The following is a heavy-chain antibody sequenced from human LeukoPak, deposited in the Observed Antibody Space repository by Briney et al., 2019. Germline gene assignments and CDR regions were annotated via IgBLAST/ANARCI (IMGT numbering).Heavy chain of an antibody. CDR1: GFTFSSYS. CDR3: AREEYSGSYYFDY. J-gene: IGHJ4*02. Sequence: GGSLRLSCAASGFTFSSYSMNWVRQAPGKGLEWVSSISSSSSYIYYADSVKGGFTISRDNAKNSLYLQMNSLRAEDTAVYYCAREEYSGSYYFDYWGQGTLVTVSS. D-gene: IGHD1-26*01. CDR2: ISSSSSYI. V-gene: IGHV3-21*01.